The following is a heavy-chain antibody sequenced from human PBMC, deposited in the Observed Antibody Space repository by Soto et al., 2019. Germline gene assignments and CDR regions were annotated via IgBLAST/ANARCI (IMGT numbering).Heavy chain of an antibody. J-gene: IGHJ5*02. V-gene: IGHV1-69*13. D-gene: IGHD6-13*01. CDR3: ARDRIVAAGRIWFDP. CDR2: IIPIFGTA. Sequence: ASVKVSCKASGGTFSSYAISWVRQAPGQGLEWMGGIIPIFGTANYAQKFQGRVTITADESTSTAYMELSSLRSEDTAVYYCARDRIVAAGRIWFDPWGQGTLVTVSS. CDR1: GGTFSSYA.